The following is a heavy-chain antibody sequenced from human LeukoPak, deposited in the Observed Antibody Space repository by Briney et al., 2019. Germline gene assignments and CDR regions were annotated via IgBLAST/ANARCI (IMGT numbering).Heavy chain of an antibody. Sequence: YPSETLSLTCAVYGGSFSGYYWSWIRQPPGKGLEWIGEINHSGSTNYNPSLKSRVTISVDTSKNRFSLKLSSVTAADTAVYYCASTIVVVPAAMSEKYAVAFDIWGQGTMVTVSS. V-gene: IGHV4-34*01. CDR2: INHSGST. CDR3: ASTIVVVPAAMSEKYAVAFDI. D-gene: IGHD2-2*01. CDR1: GGSFSGYY. J-gene: IGHJ3*02.